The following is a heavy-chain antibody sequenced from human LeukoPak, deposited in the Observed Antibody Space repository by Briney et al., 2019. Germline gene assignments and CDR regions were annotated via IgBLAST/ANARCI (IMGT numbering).Heavy chain of an antibody. Sequence: GGSLRLSCAASGFTFSSYSMNWVRQAPGKGLEWVSYINSSSSTIYYADSVKGRFTISRDNAKNSLYLQMNSLRAEDTAVYYCARGGVETRDAFDIWGQGTMVTVSS. CDR3: ARGGVETRDAFDI. J-gene: IGHJ3*02. D-gene: IGHD2-21*02. V-gene: IGHV3-48*01. CDR2: INSSSSTI. CDR1: GFTFSSYS.